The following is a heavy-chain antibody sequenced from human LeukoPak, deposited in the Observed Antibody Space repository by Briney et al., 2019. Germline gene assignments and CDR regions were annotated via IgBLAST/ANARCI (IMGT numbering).Heavy chain of an antibody. CDR2: IRFDGINK. V-gene: IGHV3-30*02. CDR3: ARVTSGITGGTYYYYYMDV. CDR1: GFAFSNYG. D-gene: IGHD6-13*01. Sequence: GGSLRLSCAASGFAFSNYGIHWVRQAPGKGLEWVAFIRFDGINKYYADSVKGRFTISRDNSKNTVYLQMDSLRAEDTAVYYCARVTSGITGGTYYYYYMDVWGKGTTVTVSS. J-gene: IGHJ6*03.